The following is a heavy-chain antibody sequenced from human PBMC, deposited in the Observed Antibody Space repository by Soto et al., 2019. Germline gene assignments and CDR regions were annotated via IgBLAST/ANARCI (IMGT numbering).Heavy chain of an antibody. J-gene: IGHJ3*01. V-gene: IGHV1-58*01. D-gene: IGHD2-21*02. Sequence: SVKVSCKTSGFTFTNSAVQWVRQARGQRLEWIGWIIVASGRTNYAREVQERVTISRDTSTSTAYMELSGLRSEDMAVYYCVAELYSGGGCCSFDFWGQGTMVTVSS. CDR2: IIVASGRT. CDR1: GFTFTNSA. CDR3: VAELYSGGGCCSFDF.